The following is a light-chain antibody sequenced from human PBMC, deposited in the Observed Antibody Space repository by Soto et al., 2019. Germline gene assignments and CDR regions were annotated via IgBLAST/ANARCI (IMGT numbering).Light chain of an antibody. V-gene: IGLV2-14*01. J-gene: IGLJ3*02. Sequence: QSALTQPASVSGSPGQSITISCTGTSSDVGGYHYVSWYQQHPGKVPKLMIYEVSYRPSGVSNRFSGSKSGNTASLTISGLQAEDEADYYCTSYTTISTLAFGGGTKLTVL. CDR2: EVS. CDR1: SSDVGGYHY. CDR3: TSYTTISTLA.